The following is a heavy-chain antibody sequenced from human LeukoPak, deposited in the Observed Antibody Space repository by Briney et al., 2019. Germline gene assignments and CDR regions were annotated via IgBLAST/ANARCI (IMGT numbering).Heavy chain of an antibody. D-gene: IGHD2-21*01. Sequence: GGSLRLSCPASGFIFKNYARNWVRQAQGKGLEWGSAITSSGGGTYYADSVKGRFTISRDNPKSTLSLQMNSLRDEDTAVYYCARASFGVIVGRDYWGQGPLVTVSS. CDR1: GFIFKNYA. CDR3: ARASFGVIVGRDY. J-gene: IGHJ4*02. CDR2: ITSSGGGT. V-gene: IGHV3-23*01.